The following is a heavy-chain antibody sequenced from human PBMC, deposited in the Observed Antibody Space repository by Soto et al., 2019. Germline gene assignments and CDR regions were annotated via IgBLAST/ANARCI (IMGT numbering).Heavy chain of an antibody. CDR2: INHSGST. CDR3: ARDKITGLFDY. J-gene: IGHJ4*02. Sequence: QVQLQQWGAGLLKPSETLSLTCAVYGGSCNGYYWTWIRQPPGTGLEWIGEINHSGSTNYNPSLKSRVTISVDTSKNQFSLKLTSVTAADTAVYYCARDKITGLFDYWGQGTLVTVSS. D-gene: IGHD2-8*02. V-gene: IGHV4-34*01. CDR1: GGSCNGYY.